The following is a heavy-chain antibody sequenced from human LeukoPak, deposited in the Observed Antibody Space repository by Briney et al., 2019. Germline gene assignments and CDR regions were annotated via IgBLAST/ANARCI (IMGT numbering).Heavy chain of an antibody. J-gene: IGHJ6*02. CDR3: ATIAAAGTHLTYYYGMDV. D-gene: IGHD6-13*01. CDR2: INSDGSST. CDR1: GFTFSSYW. Sequence: GGSLRLSCAASGFTFSSYWMHWVRHAPGKGLVWVSRINSDGSSTSYADSVKGRFTISRDNSKNTLYLQMNSLRAEDTAVYYCATIAAAGTHLTYYYGMDVWGQGTTVTVSS. V-gene: IGHV3-74*01.